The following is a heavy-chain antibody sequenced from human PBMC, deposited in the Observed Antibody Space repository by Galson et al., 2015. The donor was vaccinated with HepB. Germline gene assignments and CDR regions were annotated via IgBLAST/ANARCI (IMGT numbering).Heavy chain of an antibody. CDR3: ATERSTSGSYYFDN. Sequence: SLRLSCAASGFTVRTNSMSWVRQAPGKGLEWVSVSYSGGSTYYADSVKGRFTISRVDSKNTLYLHMNSLRPEDTAVYYCATERSTSGSYYFDNWGQGTLVTVSS. J-gene: IGHJ4*02. D-gene: IGHD1-26*01. V-gene: IGHV3-66*02. CDR2: SYSGGST. CDR1: GFTVRTNS.